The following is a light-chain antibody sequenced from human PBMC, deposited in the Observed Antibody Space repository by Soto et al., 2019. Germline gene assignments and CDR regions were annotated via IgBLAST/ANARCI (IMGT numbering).Light chain of an antibody. CDR1: SSDVGDYNY. CDR3: SSYAGSLYI. V-gene: IGLV2-8*01. CDR2: EVS. Sequence: QSALTQPPSASGSPGQSVTISCTGTSSDVGDYNYVSWYQQHPGKAPKLMIYEVSNRPSGVPDRFSGSKSGNTASLTVSGLQAEDEAYYYCSSYAGSLYIFGTGTKLTVL. J-gene: IGLJ1*01.